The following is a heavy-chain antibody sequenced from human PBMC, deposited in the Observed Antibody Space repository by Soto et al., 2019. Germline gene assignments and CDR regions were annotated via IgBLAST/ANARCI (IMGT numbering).Heavy chain of an antibody. CDR2: IKSKTEGATR. J-gene: IGHJ4*02. V-gene: IGHV3-15*01. CDR1: GFTFSDAW. Sequence: PGGSLRLSCAASGFTFSDAWMSWVRQAPGKGLEWVGRIKSKTEGATRDFAAPVKGRFAISRDDSKNTLYLQMSSLKIEDSAVYYCTSGTGRSDFDYWGLGTLLNVSS. CDR3: TSGTGRSDFDY. D-gene: IGHD3-3*01.